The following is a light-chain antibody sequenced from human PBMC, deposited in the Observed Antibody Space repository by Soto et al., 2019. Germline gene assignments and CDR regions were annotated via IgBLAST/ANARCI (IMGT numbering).Light chain of an antibody. CDR2: DNA. J-gene: IGLJ1*01. CDR1: SSNIPYQF. V-gene: IGLV1-51*01. CDR3: ASWASDLDGFV. Sequence: QSVLAQSPSVSAAPGQRVTISCSGSSSNIPYQFVSWYKQFPGMAPTLLIYDNARRPSGVPDRFSATKSGPSATLDIAGLQTADEAVYYCASWASDLDGFVVGTGTKVTVL.